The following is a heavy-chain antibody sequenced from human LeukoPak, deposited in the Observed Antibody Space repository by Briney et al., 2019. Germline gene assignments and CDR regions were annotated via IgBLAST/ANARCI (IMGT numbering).Heavy chain of an antibody. J-gene: IGHJ4*02. CDR2: GRAKAYGATK. CDR3: TRGSGRFEY. Sequence: PGGSMRLSCSASGFTFGDFAMTWVRQAPGKGLEWVGIGRAKAYGATKEYAASVKGRFTISRDDSKSVAYLQMDNLKTEDTGIYYCTRGSGRFEYWGQGTRATVS. D-gene: IGHD2-15*01. V-gene: IGHV3-49*04. CDR1: GFTFGDFA.